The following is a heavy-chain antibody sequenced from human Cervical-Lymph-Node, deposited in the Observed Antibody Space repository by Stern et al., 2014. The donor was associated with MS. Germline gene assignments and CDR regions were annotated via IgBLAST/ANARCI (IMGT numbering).Heavy chain of an antibody. J-gene: IGHJ4*02. D-gene: IGHD6-13*01. CDR3: ARGGRSSSYFGPDY. V-gene: IGHV1-69*01. CDR1: GDTFRTYA. Sequence: QVQLAQSGPEVKKPGSSVKVSCKASGDTFRTYAFSWVRQAPGQGLEWMGGIIPVFDTVDYAQKFRGRVTITADESTTTAYMEVRSLTSEDTAVYYCARGGRSSSYFGPDYWGQGTLVTVSS. CDR2: IIPVFDTV.